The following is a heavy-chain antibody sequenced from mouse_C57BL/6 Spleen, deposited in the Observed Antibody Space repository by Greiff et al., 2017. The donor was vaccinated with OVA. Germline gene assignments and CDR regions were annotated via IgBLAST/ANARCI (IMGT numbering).Heavy chain of an antibody. Sequence: EVQLVESGAGLVKPGGSLKLSCAASGFTFSSYAMSWVRQTPEKRLEWVAYISSGGDYIYYADTVKGRFTISRDNARNTLYLQMSSLKSEDTAMYYCTREGDGYSWFAYWGQGTLVTVSA. CDR3: TREGDGYSWFAY. V-gene: IGHV5-9-1*02. J-gene: IGHJ3*01. CDR2: ISSGGDYI. D-gene: IGHD2-3*01. CDR1: GFTFSSYA.